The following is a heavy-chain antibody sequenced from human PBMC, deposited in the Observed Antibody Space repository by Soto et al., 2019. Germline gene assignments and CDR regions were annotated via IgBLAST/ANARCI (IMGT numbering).Heavy chain of an antibody. CDR1: GYTFTSYG. D-gene: IGHD2-8*01. CDR2: ISAYNSKT. V-gene: IGHV1-18*01. CDR3: ARVRVLMVYAIYYYYYMDV. J-gene: IGHJ6*03. Sequence: QVQLVQSGAEVKKPGASVKVSCKASGYTFTSYGISWVRQAPGQGLEWMGWISAYNSKTNYAQKLQGRVSMTTDTSTSTAYMELRSLRSDDTAVYYCARVRVLMVYAIYYYYYMDVWGKGTTVTVSS.